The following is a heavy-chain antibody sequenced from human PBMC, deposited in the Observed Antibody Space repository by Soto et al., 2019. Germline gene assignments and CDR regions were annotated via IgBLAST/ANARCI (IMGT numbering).Heavy chain of an antibody. J-gene: IGHJ6*03. V-gene: IGHV4-31*03. CDR3: AGGIAARRYYYYYMDV. CDR2: IYYCGST. CDR1: GGSISSGGYY. D-gene: IGHD6-6*01. Sequence: QVQLQESGPGLVKPSQTLSLTCTVSGGSISSGGYYWSWIRQHPGKGLEWIGYIYYCGSTYYNPSLKSRVTISVDTSKNQFSLKLSSVTAADTAVYYCAGGIAARRYYYYYMDVWGKGTTVTVSS.